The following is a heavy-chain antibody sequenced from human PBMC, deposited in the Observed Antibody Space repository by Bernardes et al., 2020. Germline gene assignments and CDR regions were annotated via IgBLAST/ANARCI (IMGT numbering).Heavy chain of an antibody. CDR1: GYTFTTYD. Sequence: ASVKASCKASGYTFTTYDINWVRQAPGQGLEWMGWVNPNSGNTGYKQKFQDRLTLTRDTSISTAYLELSSLKSDDTAVYYCVRFYRGLPVDYWGQGTLVTVSS. J-gene: IGHJ4*02. D-gene: IGHD4-4*01. V-gene: IGHV1-8*01. CDR2: VNPNSGNT. CDR3: VRFYRGLPVDY.